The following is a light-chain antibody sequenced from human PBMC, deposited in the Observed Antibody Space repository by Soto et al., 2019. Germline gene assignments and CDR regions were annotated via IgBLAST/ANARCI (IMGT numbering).Light chain of an antibody. CDR1: QSVSSN. J-gene: IGKJ4*01. CDR3: QQYNNWPPLT. V-gene: IGKV3-15*01. Sequence: EIVMTQSPATLSVSPGEGATLSCRASQSVSSNLAWYQQKPGQPPRLLIYGASTRATGIPARFSGSGSGKEFTLTISSLQSEDFAVYYCQQYNNWPPLTFGGGTKVEIK. CDR2: GAS.